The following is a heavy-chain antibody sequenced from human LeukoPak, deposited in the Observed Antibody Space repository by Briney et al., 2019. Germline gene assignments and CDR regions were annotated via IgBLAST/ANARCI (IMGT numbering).Heavy chain of an antibody. Sequence: ALVKVSCKASSYIFKSYGVNWVRQAPGQGLEWVGWISGFNGKTDYAQTLQGRVTMTRDTSTNTAYMELRSLRSEDTAVYYCARSGILVTGVRMDVWGKGTTVIVSS. CDR1: SYIFKSYG. CDR2: ISGFNGKT. V-gene: IGHV1-18*01. D-gene: IGHD4-23*01. J-gene: IGHJ6*04. CDR3: ARSGILVTGVRMDV.